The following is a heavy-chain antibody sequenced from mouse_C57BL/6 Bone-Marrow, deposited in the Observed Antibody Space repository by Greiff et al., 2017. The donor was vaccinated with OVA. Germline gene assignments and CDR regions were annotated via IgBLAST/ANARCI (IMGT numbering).Heavy chain of an antibody. V-gene: IGHV5-17*01. D-gene: IGHD1-1*01. CDR3: ARTDYGSSYKYFDV. CDR1: GFTFSDYG. Sequence: EVHLVESGGGLVKPGGSLKLSCAASGFTFSDYGMHWVRQAPEKGLEWVAYISSGSSTIYYADTVKGRFTISRYNAKNTLFLQMTSLRSEDTAMYYCARTDYGSSYKYFDVWGTGTTVTVSS. CDR2: ISSGSSTI. J-gene: IGHJ1*03.